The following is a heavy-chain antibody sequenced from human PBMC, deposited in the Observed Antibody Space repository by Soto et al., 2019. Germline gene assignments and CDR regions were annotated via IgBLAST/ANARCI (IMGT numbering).Heavy chain of an antibody. V-gene: IGHV4-59*08. D-gene: IGHD6-13*01. CDR1: GGSISSYY. Sequence: QVQLQESGPGLVKPSETLSLTCTVSGGSISSYYWSWIRQPPGKGLEWIGYIYYSGNTNYNPSLKRRVTISEETSKNAFSMKLSSVTAADTAVYYCARASDSSSWHRFDYWGQGTLVTVSS. CDR3: ARASDSSSWHRFDY. J-gene: IGHJ4*02. CDR2: IYYSGNT.